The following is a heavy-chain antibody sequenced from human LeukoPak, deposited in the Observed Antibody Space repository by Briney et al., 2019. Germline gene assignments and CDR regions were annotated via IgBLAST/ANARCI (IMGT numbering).Heavy chain of an antibody. J-gene: IGHJ4*02. CDR2: ISSNGSNI. Sequence: PGGSLRLSCAASGFTFSDYYMSWIRQAPGKGLEWVSYISSNGSNIYYAGPVKGRFTRSRDNAKNSLYLQRNSLRVEHTAVYYCAREIGGGFDYWGQGTLVTVSS. CDR1: GFTFSDYY. D-gene: IGHD3-10*01. V-gene: IGHV3-11*01. CDR3: AREIGGGFDY.